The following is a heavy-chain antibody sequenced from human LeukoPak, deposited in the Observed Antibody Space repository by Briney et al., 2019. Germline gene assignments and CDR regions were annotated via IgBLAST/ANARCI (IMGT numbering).Heavy chain of an antibody. D-gene: IGHD1-26*01. CDR2: IYFSGNT. V-gene: IGHV4-59*08. Sequence: SETLSLTCTVSGGSISDYYWGWIRQPPGKELEWIGYIYFSGNTNYNPSLKSRVTMSVDTSKNQFSLSLSSVTVADTAVYYCARRKSGTYGSWIDYWGRGTVVTVSS. J-gene: IGHJ4*02. CDR3: ARRKSGTYGSWIDY. CDR1: GGSISDYY.